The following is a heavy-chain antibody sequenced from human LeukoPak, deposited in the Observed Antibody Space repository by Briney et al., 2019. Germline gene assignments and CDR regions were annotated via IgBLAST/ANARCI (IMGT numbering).Heavy chain of an antibody. D-gene: IGHD3-10*01. Sequence: SVKVSCKASGGTFSSYAISWVRQAPGQGLEWMGRIIPIFGIANYAQKFQGRVTITADKSTSTAYMELSSLRSEDTAVYYCARAEPPFGDNNWFDPWGQGTLVTVSS. J-gene: IGHJ5*02. CDR1: GGTFSSYA. V-gene: IGHV1-69*04. CDR2: IIPIFGIA. CDR3: ARAEPPFGDNNWFDP.